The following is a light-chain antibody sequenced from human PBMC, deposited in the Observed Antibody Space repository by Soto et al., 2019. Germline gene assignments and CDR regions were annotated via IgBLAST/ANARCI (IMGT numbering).Light chain of an antibody. CDR3: QQYASSPLT. CDR1: QSVRSGY. V-gene: IGKV3-20*01. Sequence: EIVLTQSPGTLSLSPGERATLSCRANQSVRSGYLAWYQQKPGQSPRLLIYGASGRATGIPDRFSGSGSGTDFTLTISRLEPEDFAVYYCQQYASSPLTFGGGTKVEIK. J-gene: IGKJ4*01. CDR2: GAS.